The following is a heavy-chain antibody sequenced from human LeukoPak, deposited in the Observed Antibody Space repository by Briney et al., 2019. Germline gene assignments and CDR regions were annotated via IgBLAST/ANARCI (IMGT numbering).Heavy chain of an antibody. V-gene: IGHV1-2*02. CDR1: GHTFTGYY. J-gene: IGHJ4*02. CDR3: AREEGMEGSSWTDY. Sequence: GASVKVSCKASGHTFTGYYMHWVRQAPGQGLEWRGWINPNSGGTNYAQKFQGRVTMTRDTSISTAYMELSRLRSDDTAVYYCAREEGMEGSSWTDYWGQGTLVTVSS. D-gene: IGHD6-13*01. CDR2: INPNSGGT.